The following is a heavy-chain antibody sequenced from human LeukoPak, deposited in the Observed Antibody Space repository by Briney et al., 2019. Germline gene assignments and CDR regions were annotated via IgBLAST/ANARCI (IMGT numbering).Heavy chain of an antibody. D-gene: IGHD3-10*01. CDR3: ALGGFGELFDY. Sequence: SETLSLTCTVSGESISGFYWNWIRQPPGKGLEWIGYIYYSGSTNYNPSLKSRVTISVDTSKNQFSLKLSSVTAADTAVYYCALGGFGELFDYWGQGTLVTVSS. J-gene: IGHJ4*02. CDR2: IYYSGST. V-gene: IGHV4-59*12. CDR1: GESISGFY.